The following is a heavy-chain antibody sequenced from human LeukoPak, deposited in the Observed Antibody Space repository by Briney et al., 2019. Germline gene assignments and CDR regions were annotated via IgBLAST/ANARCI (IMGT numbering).Heavy chain of an antibody. CDR2: IIVILGVT. CDR3: ARYIHPQGLVGYAMDV. Sequence: GASVKVSCKAPGGPFNSYAINWVRQAPGQGLEWMGRIIVILGVTNYAQRFQGRVTISADKSTTTAYMELSSLTSEDTAVFYCARYIHPQGLVGYAMDVWGQGTTVIVSS. V-gene: IGHV1-69*04. D-gene: IGHD2-15*01. CDR1: GGPFNSYA. J-gene: IGHJ6*02.